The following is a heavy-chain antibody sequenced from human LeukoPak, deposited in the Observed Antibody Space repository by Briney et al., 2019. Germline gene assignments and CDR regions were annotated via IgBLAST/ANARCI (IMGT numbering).Heavy chain of an antibody. Sequence: SETLSLTCAVSGGSFSGYYWSWIRQPPGKGLEWIGEINHSGSTNYNPSLKSRVTISVDTSKNQFSLKLSSVTAADTAVYYCARERSRYYYDSSRSMDVWGQGTTVTVSS. J-gene: IGHJ6*02. D-gene: IGHD3-22*01. CDR1: GGSFSGYY. V-gene: IGHV4-34*01. CDR3: ARERSRYYYDSSRSMDV. CDR2: INHSGST.